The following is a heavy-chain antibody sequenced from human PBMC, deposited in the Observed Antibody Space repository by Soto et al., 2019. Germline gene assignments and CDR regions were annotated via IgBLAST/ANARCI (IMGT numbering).Heavy chain of an antibody. J-gene: IGHJ4*02. D-gene: IGHD3-16*01. CDR2: MSYDGSDT. CDR1: GFTFSNNG. Sequence: PGGSLRLSCVASGFTFSNNGMHWVRQTPGKGLEWVSFMSYDGSDTFYADSVKGRFTISRDNSKNTLFLHMSNLRAEDTAMYYCTIVRVAESALDHWRQGTLVTVSS. V-gene: IGHV3-30*02. CDR3: TIVRVAESALDH.